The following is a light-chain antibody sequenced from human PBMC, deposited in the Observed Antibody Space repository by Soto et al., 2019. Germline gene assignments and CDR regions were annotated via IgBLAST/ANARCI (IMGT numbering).Light chain of an antibody. J-gene: IGKJ5*01. CDR3: QQYGSSPFT. Sequence: EIVLTQSPGTLSLSPGERATLSCSASQSVSSSYVAWYQQKAGQAPRLLMYGASSRATGIPDRFGGSGSGTDFTLTISRLEPEDFAVYYCQQYGSSPFTFGQGTRLEIK. V-gene: IGKV3-20*01. CDR2: GAS. CDR1: QSVSSSY.